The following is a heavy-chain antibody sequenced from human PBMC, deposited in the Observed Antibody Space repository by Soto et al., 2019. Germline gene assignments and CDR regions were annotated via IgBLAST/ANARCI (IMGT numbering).Heavy chain of an antibody. CDR1: GVSISSSNW. V-gene: IGHV4-4*02. Sequence: ATLSLTCSVSGVSISSSNWWSWVRQPPGKGLEWIGEIYHSGSTNYNPSLKSRVTISVDKSKNQFSLKLSSVTAADTAVYYCARVLRGPSMYYFDCWGQGTPVTVYS. D-gene: IGHD2-21*02. J-gene: IGHJ4*02. CDR2: IYHSGST. CDR3: ARVLRGPSMYYFDC.